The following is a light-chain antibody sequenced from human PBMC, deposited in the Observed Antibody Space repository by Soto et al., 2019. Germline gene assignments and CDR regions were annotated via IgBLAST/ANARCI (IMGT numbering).Light chain of an antibody. CDR3: CSYAGSSTYV. V-gene: IGLV2-23*02. CDR1: SSDVGSYNL. Sequence: SALTQPASVSGSPGQSITISCTETSSDVGSYNLVSWYQQHPGKAPKVMIYEVSKRPSGVPNRFSGSKSGYTASLTISGLQAEDEADYYCCSYAGSSTYVFGTGTKVTVL. J-gene: IGLJ1*01. CDR2: EVS.